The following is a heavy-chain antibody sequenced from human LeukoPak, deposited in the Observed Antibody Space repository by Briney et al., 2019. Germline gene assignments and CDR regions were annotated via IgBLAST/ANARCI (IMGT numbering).Heavy chain of an antibody. D-gene: IGHD5-24*01. CDR1: GDSFDNSYC. CDR2: IYSSVYT. J-gene: IGHJ5*02. Sequence: SETLSLSCSVSGDSFDNSYCWTWVRQPPGKRPEWIGTIYSSVYTYYNPSLRSRATISGDTSRNLFPLKLISVTAADTAVYYCARGSDDYKLGNHWGHGTLVTVSS. CDR3: ARGSDDYKLGNH. V-gene: IGHV4-39*01.